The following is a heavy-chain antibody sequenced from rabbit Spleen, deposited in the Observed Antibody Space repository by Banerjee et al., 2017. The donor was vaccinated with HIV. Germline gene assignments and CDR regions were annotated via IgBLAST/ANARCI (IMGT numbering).Heavy chain of an antibody. Sequence: QSLEESGGDLVKPGASLTLTCTASGVSFSSSSYMCWVRQAPGKGLEWIACIDSGSSGFTYFATWAKGRFTISKTSSTTVTLRMTSLTAADTATYFCARDPYATSSGAAYTLWGPGTLVTVS. V-gene: IGHV1S40*01. D-gene: IGHD1-1*01. J-gene: IGHJ4*01. CDR1: GVSFSSSSY. CDR2: IDSGSSGFT. CDR3: ARDPYATSSGAAYTL.